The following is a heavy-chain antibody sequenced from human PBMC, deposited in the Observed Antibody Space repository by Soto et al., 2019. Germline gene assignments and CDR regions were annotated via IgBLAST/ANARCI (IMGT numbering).Heavy chain of an antibody. D-gene: IGHD3-16*01. V-gene: IGHV1-8*01. J-gene: IGHJ6*02. CDR2: MNAKSGDT. Sequence: GASVKVSCKAAGYTFSDFDINWLRQASGQGPEWMGWMNAKSGDTFFAQRFQGKFNMTWDTSLSTAYMEVGSLTSDDTAMYYCARGNPFNYAGFDVWGQGTTVTVSS. CDR1: GYTFSDFD. CDR3: ARGNPFNYAGFDV.